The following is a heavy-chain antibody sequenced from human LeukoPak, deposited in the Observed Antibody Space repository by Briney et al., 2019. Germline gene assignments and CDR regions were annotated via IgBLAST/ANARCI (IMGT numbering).Heavy chain of an antibody. CDR1: GFTFSDYY. Sequence: PGGSLRLSCAASGFTFSDYYTNWVRQAPGKGLEWVSSISSSSTIYYADSVKGRFTISRDNAKNSLYLQMNSLRAEDTAVYYCAKVAVVLNYFDCWGQGTLVTVSS. D-gene: IGHD6-19*01. J-gene: IGHJ4*02. V-gene: IGHV3-69-1*01. CDR3: AKVAVVLNYFDC. CDR2: ISSSSTI.